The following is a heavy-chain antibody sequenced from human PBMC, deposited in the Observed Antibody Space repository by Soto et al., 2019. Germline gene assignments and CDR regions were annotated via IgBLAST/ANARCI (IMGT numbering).Heavy chain of an antibody. CDR1: GYTITGYY. CDR3: ARDRGLWFGESPVGGMDV. CDR2: INPNSGGT. J-gene: IGHJ6*02. V-gene: IGHV1-2*04. D-gene: IGHD3-10*01. Sequence: ASVKVSCKASGYTITGYYMHWVRQAPGQGLEWMGWINPNSGGTNYAQKFQGWVTMTRDTSISTAYMELSRLRSDDPAVYYCARDRGLWFGESPVGGMDVWGQGTTVTVSS.